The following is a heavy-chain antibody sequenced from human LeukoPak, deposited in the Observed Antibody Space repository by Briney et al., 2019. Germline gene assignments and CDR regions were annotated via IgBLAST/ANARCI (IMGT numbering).Heavy chain of an antibody. CDR3: ARVGSGPRVFFDY. D-gene: IGHD3-10*01. CDR1: GGSISSYY. Sequence: SETLSLTCTVSGGSISSYYWSWIRQPPGKGLEWIGYIYYSGSTNYNPSLKSRVTISVDMSKNQFSLKLSSVTAADTAVYYCARVGSGPRVFFDYWGQGTLVTVSS. CDR2: IYYSGST. V-gene: IGHV4-59*01. J-gene: IGHJ4*02.